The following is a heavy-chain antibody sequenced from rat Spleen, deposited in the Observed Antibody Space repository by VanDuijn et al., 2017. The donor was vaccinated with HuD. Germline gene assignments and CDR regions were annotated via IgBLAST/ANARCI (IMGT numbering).Heavy chain of an antibody. CDR2: IRYESSST. J-gene: IGHJ2*01. CDR1: GFTFSDYY. V-gene: IGHV5-22*01. Sequence: EVQLVESGGGLVQPGRSLKLSCAASGFTFSDYYMAWVRQAPKKGLEWVASIRYESSSTYYGDSVKGRFTISRDNAKSTLYLQMNSLRSEDTATYYCTTWDYYDNRFDYWGQGVMVTVSS. CDR3: TTWDYYDNRFDY. D-gene: IGHD1-6*01.